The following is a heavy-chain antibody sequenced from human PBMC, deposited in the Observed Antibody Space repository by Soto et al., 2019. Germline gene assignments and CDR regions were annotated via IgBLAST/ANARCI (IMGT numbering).Heavy chain of an antibody. CDR2: IIHSGST. J-gene: IGHJ4*02. Sequence: QVQLQQWGAGLLKPSETLSLTCGVYGGSFSDYYWTWIRQPPGKGLEWIGEIIHSGSTNYNPSLRSRVTISVDTSKNQFTLRLSCVTAADTAVYYCARGVGIAAAADYWGQGTLVTVSS. CDR3: ARGVGIAAAADY. D-gene: IGHD6-13*01. V-gene: IGHV4-34*01. CDR1: GGSFSDYY.